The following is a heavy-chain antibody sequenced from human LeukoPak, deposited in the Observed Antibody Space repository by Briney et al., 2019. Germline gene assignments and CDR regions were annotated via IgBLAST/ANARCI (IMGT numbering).Heavy chain of an antibody. Sequence: ASVKVSCKASGYTFTNNYLHWVRQAPGQGLEWMGMIYPRDGSTSYAQNFQGRVTVTRDTSTTTVHMELRGLRSGDTAVYYCARVRYSSSWSNYDYWGQGTLVTVSS. J-gene: IGHJ4*02. CDR3: ARVRYSSSWSNYDY. D-gene: IGHD6-13*01. CDR1: GYTFTNNY. V-gene: IGHV1-46*01. CDR2: IYPRDGST.